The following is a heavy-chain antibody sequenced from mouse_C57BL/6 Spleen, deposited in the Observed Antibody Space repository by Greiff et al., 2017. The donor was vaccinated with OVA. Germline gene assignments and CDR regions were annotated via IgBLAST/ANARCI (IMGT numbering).Heavy chain of an antibody. CDR1: GYTFTDYE. D-gene: IGHD1-1*01. CDR3: TRKSSDGYFDV. Sequence: VQLQQSGAELVRPGASVTLSCKASGYTFTDYELHWVKQTPVHGLEWIGAIDPETGGTAYNQKFKGQAILTADKSSSTAYMELRSLTSEDSAVYYCTRKSSDGYFDVWGTGTTVTVSS. J-gene: IGHJ1*03. CDR2: IDPETGGT. V-gene: IGHV1-15*01.